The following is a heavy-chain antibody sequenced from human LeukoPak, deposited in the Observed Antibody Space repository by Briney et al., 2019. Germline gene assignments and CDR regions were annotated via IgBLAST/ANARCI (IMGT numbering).Heavy chain of an antibody. CDR2: ISGSGGST. J-gene: IGHJ4*02. Sequence: GGSLRLSCAASGFTFSSYGMSWVRQAPGKGLEWVSAISGSGGSTYYADSVKGRFTISRDNSKNTLYLQMNSLRAEDTAVYYCAKTPGKIAVAELGDWGQGTLVTVSS. V-gene: IGHV3-23*01. CDR3: AKTPGKIAVAELGD. D-gene: IGHD6-19*01. CDR1: GFTFSSYG.